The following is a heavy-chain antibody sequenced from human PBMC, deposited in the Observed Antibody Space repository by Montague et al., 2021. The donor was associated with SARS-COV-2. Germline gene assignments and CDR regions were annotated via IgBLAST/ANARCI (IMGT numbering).Heavy chain of an antibody. V-gene: IGHV4-39*01. D-gene: IGHD1-20*01. CDR3: ARRVTGTTVHYYYYGMDV. CDR2: IYYSGST. CDR1: GCSISSSSYY. J-gene: IGHJ6*02. Sequence: ETLSLTCTVSGCSISSSSYYWGWIRQPPGKGLEWIGSIYYSGSTYYNPSLKSRVTISVDTSKNQFSLKLSSVTAADTAVYYCARRVTGTTVHYYYYGMDVWGQGTTVTVSS.